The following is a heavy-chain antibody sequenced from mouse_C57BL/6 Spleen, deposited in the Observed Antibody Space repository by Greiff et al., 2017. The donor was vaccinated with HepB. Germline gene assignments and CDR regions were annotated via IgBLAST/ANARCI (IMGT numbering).Heavy chain of an antibody. J-gene: IGHJ1*03. V-gene: IGHV1-50*01. D-gene: IGHD1-1*01. CDR3: ARGDYGSSSRYFDV. CDR1: GYTFTSYW. CDR2: IDPSDSYT. Sequence: QVQLQQSGAELVKPGASVKLSCKASGYTFTSYWMQWVKQRPGQGLEWIGEIDPSDSYTNYNQKFKGKATLTVDTSSSTAYMQLSSLTSEDSAVYYCARGDYGSSSRYFDVWGTGTTVTVSS.